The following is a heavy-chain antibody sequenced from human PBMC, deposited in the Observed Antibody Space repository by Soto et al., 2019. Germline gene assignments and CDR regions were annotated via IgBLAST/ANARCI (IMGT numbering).Heavy chain of an antibody. V-gene: IGHV3-48*02. CDR3: ARGLEPVLRFLEWSHDY. CDR2: ISSSSSTI. D-gene: IGHD3-3*01. Sequence: PGGSLRLSCAASGFTFSSYSMNWVRQAPGKGLEWVSYISSSSSTIYYADSVKGRFTISRDNAKDSLYLQMNSLRDEDTAVYYCARGLEPVLRFLEWSHDYWGQGTLVTVS. J-gene: IGHJ4*02. CDR1: GFTFSSYS.